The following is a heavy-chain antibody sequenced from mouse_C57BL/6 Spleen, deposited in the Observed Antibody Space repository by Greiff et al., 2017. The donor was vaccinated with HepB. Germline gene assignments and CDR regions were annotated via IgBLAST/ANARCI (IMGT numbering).Heavy chain of an antibody. J-gene: IGHJ2*01. CDR2: IDPETGGT. CDR3: TRWGVLRSYLEY. Sequence: QVQLQQSGAELVRPGASVTLSCKASGYTFTDYDMHWVKKTPVHGLEWIGAIDPETGGTAYNQKFKGKAILTADKSSSTAYMELRSLTSEDSAVYYCTRWGVLRSYLEYWGQGTTLTGSS. V-gene: IGHV1-15*01. CDR1: GYTFTDYD. D-gene: IGHD1-1*01.